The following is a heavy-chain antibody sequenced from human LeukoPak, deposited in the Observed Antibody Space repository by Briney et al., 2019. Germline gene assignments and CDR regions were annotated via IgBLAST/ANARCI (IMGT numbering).Heavy chain of an antibody. J-gene: IGHJ4*02. CDR1: VLTFSSYA. Sequence: GGSLRLSCAASVLTFSSYAMSSVRQAPGKGLEWVSPITSSGAATYYADSVKGRFTIPRDNSDNTLYLQMNSLRAEDTAVYYCAKDRPNYYGSNGHYYKLNGDCWGQGTLVTVSS. V-gene: IGHV3-23*01. D-gene: IGHD3-22*01. CDR3: AKDRPNYYGSNGHYYKLNGDC. CDR2: ITSSGAAT.